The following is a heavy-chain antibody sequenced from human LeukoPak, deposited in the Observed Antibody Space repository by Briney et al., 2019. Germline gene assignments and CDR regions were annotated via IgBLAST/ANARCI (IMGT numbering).Heavy chain of an antibody. CDR1: GYSLTSYW. V-gene: IGHV5-51*01. CDR2: IYPGDSDA. D-gene: IGHD2-2*01. J-gene: IGHJ4*02. Sequence: GESLKISCKGSGYSLTSYWIGWVRQMPGKGLELMGIIYPGDSDARYSPSFQGQVTISVDKSISTAYLQWSSLKASDTAMYYCARRGRYCSSTTCYFSYWGQGTLVTVSS. CDR3: ARRGRYCSSTTCYFSY.